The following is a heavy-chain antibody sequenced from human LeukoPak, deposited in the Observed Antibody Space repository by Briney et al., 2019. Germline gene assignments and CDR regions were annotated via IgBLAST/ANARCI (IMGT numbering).Heavy chain of an antibody. CDR3: ARATWDPNYYYYMDV. J-gene: IGHJ6*03. V-gene: IGHV3-21*01. Sequence: GGSLKLSCATSGFTFNNYNMNWVRQAPGRALEWVSSITSSGTFIFYADSVKGRFTISRDNAKNSLYLQMNSLRAEDTAVYFCARATWDPNYYYYMDVWGKGTTVTISS. CDR2: ITSSGTFI. D-gene: IGHD1-26*01. CDR1: GFTFNNYN.